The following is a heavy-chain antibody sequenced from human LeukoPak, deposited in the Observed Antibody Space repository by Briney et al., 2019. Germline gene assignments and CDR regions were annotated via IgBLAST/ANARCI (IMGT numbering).Heavy chain of an antibody. J-gene: IGHJ4*02. CDR2: IYYSGST. D-gene: IGHD3-10*01. CDR1: GGSISSSSYY. Sequence: SETLSLACTVSGGSISSSSYYWGWIRQPPGKGLEWIGSIYYSGSTYYNPSLKSRVTISVDTSKNQFSLKLSSVTAADTAVYYCARDFRSGSGTYDYWGQGTLVTVSS. CDR3: ARDFRSGSGTYDY. V-gene: IGHV4-39*07.